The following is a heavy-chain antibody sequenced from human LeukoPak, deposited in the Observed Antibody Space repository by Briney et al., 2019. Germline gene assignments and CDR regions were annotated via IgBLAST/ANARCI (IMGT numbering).Heavy chain of an antibody. D-gene: IGHD3-10*01. CDR2: IYHSGST. CDR3: GRLGRSAYYYGMDV. V-gene: IGHV4-30-2*03. J-gene: IGHJ6*02. CDR1: GGSISSGGYS. Sequence: SQTLSLTCSVSGGSISSGGYSWSWIRQPPGKGLEWIGYIYHSGSTYYNPSLRSRVTISAGTSKNQFSLKLNSVTAADTAVYYCGRLGRSAYYYGMDVWGQGTTVTVSS.